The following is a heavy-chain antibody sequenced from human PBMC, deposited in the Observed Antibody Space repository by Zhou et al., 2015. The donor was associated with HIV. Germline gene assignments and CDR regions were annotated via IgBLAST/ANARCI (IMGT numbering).Heavy chain of an antibody. V-gene: IGHV1-46*01. CDR3: ATEPTQTGGLDY. CDR1: GYTLTSYH. CDR2: INPNGVNI. Sequence: HVQVVQSGAEVKTPGASVTVPCKASGYTLTSYHMHWVRQAPGQGLEWMGVINPNGVNIGNAQKFHGRVTMTRDTSTSTFFLYLSSLRSEDTAVYYCATEPTQTGGLDYWGQGTQVTVSS. J-gene: IGHJ4*02.